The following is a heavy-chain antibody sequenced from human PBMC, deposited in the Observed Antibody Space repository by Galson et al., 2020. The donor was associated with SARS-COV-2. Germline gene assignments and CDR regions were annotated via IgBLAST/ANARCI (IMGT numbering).Heavy chain of an antibody. V-gene: IGHV4-4*02. D-gene: IGHD2-8*01. CDR2: ISQSVTT. CDR1: GGPISNNDW. Sequence: SQTLSLTCTVSGGPISNNDWWRWVRQPPGKGLEWIGEISQSVTTHYNPSLKSRVTLSGDKPKNQISLKLCSVTASDTAVYYCARDSGYFTDGGCERYWYFDLWGRVTLVTVSS. J-gene: IGHJ2*01. CDR3: ARDSGYFTDGGCERYWYFDL.